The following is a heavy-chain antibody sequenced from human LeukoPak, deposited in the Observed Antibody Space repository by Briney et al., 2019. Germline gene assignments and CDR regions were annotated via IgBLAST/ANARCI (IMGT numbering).Heavy chain of an antibody. CDR1: GDSVSNGNYY. J-gene: IGHJ4*02. CDR2: IYYTGRT. CDR3: ARSQNYYGSGDY. Sequence: SETLSLTCTVSGDSVSNGNYYWSWLRQPPGKALEWIGYIYYTGRTYYNPSLEGRVTILVDTSRNHFSVKLSSVTAADTAVYYCARSQNYYGSGDYWSQGTLVTVSS. V-gene: IGHV4-61*03. D-gene: IGHD3-10*01.